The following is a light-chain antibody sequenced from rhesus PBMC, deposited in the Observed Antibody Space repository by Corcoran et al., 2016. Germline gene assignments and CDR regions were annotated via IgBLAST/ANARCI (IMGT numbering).Light chain of an antibody. CDR2: ENN. CDR1: SSNSGGFY. J-gene: IGLJ6*01. CDR3: QSYDSSLSAHV. Sequence: QSVLTQPPSVSGAPGQRVTISCTGSSSNSGGFYVQWYQQLPGTAPKLLIYENNKRPSGVSDRFSGSQSGTSASLTITGLQSEDEADYYCQSYDSSLSAHVFGSGTKLTVL. V-gene: IGLV1-85*01.